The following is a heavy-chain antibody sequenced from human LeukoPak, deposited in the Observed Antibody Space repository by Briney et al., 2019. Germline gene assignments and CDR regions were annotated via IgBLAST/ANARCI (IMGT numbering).Heavy chain of an antibody. V-gene: IGHV4-39*07. J-gene: IGHJ1*01. CDR3: ARGNANYDSSGYYFMVGSRTAEYFQH. Sequence: SETLSLTCTVSGGSISSSSYYWGWIRQPPGRGLEWIGSIYYSGSTYYNPSLKSRVTISVDTSKNQFSLKLSSVTAADTAVYYCARGNANYDSSGYYFMVGSRTAEYFQHWGQGTLVTVSS. CDR1: GGSISSSSYY. D-gene: IGHD3-22*01. CDR2: IYYSGST.